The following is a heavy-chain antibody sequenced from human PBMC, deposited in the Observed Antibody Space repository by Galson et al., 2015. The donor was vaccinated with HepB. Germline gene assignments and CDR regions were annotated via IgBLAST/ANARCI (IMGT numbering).Heavy chain of an antibody. V-gene: IGHV4-4*07. CDR2: MYATGSS. Sequence: SETLSLTCTVSGASITNYYWSWIRQPAGKGLEWIGRMYATGSSNYNPSLKSRVTMSIDTSKNQFSLKLTSVTAADTAMYYCAREAGTTVVLDYWGQGILVTVSS. CDR3: AREAGTTVVLDY. CDR1: GASITNYY. J-gene: IGHJ4*02. D-gene: IGHD4-17*01.